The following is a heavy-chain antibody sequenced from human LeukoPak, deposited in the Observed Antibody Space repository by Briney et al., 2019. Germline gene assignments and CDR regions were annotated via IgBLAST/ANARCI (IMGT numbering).Heavy chain of an antibody. V-gene: IGHV3-23*01. D-gene: IGHD3-10*01. CDR1: GFSFSTFG. CDR2: FRGDGVST. Sequence: PGGSLRLSCTASGFSFSTFGMNWVRQAPGKGLEWISSFRGDGVSTYYAESVRGRFTISRDKSGNTLYLQMNSLRAEDSAVYYCAKDGYGSGGRWFDPWGRGTLVTVSS. J-gene: IGHJ5*02. CDR3: AKDGYGSGGRWFDP.